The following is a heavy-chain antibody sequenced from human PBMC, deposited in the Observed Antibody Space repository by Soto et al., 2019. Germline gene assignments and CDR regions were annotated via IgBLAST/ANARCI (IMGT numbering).Heavy chain of an antibody. Sequence: GGSLRLSCAASGFTFSSYWMSWVRQAPGKGLEWVANIKQDGSEKYYVDSVKGRFTISRDNAKNSLYLQMNSLRAEDTAVYYCARDIQGYYDFWSGYPDYYYCGMAVWRQGTTVTVSS. CDR1: GFTFSSYW. D-gene: IGHD3-3*01. V-gene: IGHV3-7*01. J-gene: IGHJ6*02. CDR3: ARDIQGYYDFWSGYPDYYYCGMAV. CDR2: IKQDGSEK.